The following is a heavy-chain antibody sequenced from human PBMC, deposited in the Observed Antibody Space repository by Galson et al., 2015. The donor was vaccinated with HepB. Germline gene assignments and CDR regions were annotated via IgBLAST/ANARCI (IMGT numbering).Heavy chain of an antibody. J-gene: IGHJ4*02. Sequence: SLRLSCAASGFTVSSNYMSWVRQAPGKGLEWVSVIYSGGSTYYADSVKGRFTISRDNSKNTLYLQMNSLRVEDTAVYYCARALVGDYNFGYWGQGTLVTVSS. D-gene: IGHD4-17*01. V-gene: IGHV3-53*01. CDR3: ARALVGDYNFGY. CDR1: GFTVSSNY. CDR2: IYSGGST.